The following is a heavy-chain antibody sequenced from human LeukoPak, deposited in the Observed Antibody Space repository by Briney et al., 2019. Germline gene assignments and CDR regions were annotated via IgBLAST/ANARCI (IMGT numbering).Heavy chain of an antibody. CDR2: ISPSGST. CDR1: GGSFSGYH. J-gene: IGHJ6*03. Sequence: SETLSLTCAVYGGSFSGYHWTWIRQSPGKGLELIGDISPSGSTCYNQYLKIRLTISVDASKNQFSLNLRLVTAADTAVYYCARRRHDITMIVVVMTSVSYYLDVWGKGTTVTVS. V-gene: IGHV4-34*01. D-gene: IGHD3-22*01. CDR3: ARRRHDITMIVVVMTSVSYYLDV.